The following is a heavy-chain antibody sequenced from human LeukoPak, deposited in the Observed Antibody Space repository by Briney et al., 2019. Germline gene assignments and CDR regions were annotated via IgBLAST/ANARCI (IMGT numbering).Heavy chain of an antibody. CDR3: ARRGNYCFDY. Sequence: GGSLRLSCAASGFTFSTYVMNWVRQTPGKRLEWVSTITGSGASTSYADSVEGRFTVSRDNSRSTLYLQMDTLGTGDTAIYYCARRGNYCFDYWGQGTLVTVSS. D-gene: IGHD1-26*01. J-gene: IGHJ4*02. V-gene: IGHV3-23*01. CDR1: GFTFSTYV. CDR2: ITGSGAST.